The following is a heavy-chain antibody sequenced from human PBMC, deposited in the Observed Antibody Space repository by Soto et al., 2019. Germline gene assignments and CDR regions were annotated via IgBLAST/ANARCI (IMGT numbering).Heavy chain of an antibody. CDR1: GFTFSSYG. D-gene: IGHD6-13*01. CDR3: ARDPGSSWYYFDY. J-gene: IGHJ4*02. V-gene: IGHV3-33*01. CDR2: IWYDGSNK. Sequence: ESGGGVVQPGRSLRLSCAASGFTFSSYGMYWVRQAPGKGLEWVAVIWYDGSNKYYADSVKGRFTISRDNSKNTLYLQMNSLRADDTAVYYCARDPGSSWYYFDYWGQGTLVTVSS.